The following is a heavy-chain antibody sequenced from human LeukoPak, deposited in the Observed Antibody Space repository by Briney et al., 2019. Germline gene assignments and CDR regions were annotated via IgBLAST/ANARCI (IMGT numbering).Heavy chain of an antibody. CDR2: IYNDGRP. CDR3: ARVPLHPTISSLDY. V-gene: IGHV3-53*04. CDR1: GFTVSSSY. J-gene: IGHJ4*02. D-gene: IGHD2/OR15-2a*01. Sequence: GRSLRLSCAASGFTVSSSYMSWVRQAPGKGLEWVSVIYNDGRPFYADSVKGRFTISRHNSKNTLFLQMNNLRTEDTAVYYCARVPLHPTISSLDYWGQGALVTVSS.